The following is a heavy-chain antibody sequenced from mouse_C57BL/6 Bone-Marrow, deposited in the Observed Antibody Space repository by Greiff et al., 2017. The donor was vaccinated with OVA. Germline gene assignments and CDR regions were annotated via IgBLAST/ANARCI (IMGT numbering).Heavy chain of an antibody. CDR3: AREGWDAYFDY. CDR2: INYDGSST. D-gene: IGHD4-1*01. V-gene: IGHV5-16*01. CDR1: GFTFSDYY. Sequence: EVQVVESEGGLVQPGSSMKLSCTASGFTFSDYYMAWVRQVPEKGLEWVANINYDGSSTYYLDSLKSRFIISRDNAKNILYLQMSSLKSEDTATYYCAREGWDAYFDYWGQGTTLTVSS. J-gene: IGHJ2*01.